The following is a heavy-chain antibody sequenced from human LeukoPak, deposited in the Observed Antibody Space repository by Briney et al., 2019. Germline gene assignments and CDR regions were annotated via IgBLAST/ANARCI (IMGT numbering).Heavy chain of an antibody. J-gene: IGHJ6*03. V-gene: IGHV4-39*07. D-gene: IGHD6-6*01. CDR1: GGSISSSSYY. CDR3: ARTVAARRYMDV. Sequence: PSETLSLTCAVSGGSISSSSYYWGWIRQPPGKGLEWIGSIYYSGSTYYNPSLKSRVTISVDTSKNQFSLKLSSVTAADTAVYYCARTVAARRYMDVWGKGTTVTVSS. CDR2: IYYSGST.